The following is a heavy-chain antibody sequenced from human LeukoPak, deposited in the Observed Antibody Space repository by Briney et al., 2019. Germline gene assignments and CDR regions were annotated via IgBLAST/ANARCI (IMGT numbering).Heavy chain of an antibody. V-gene: IGHV3-48*03. CDR2: ISSSGSTI. CDR3: ARPRGCGSSRCNNFDY. Sequence: GGSLRLSCAASGFTFSSYEMNWVRQAPGKGLEWVSYISSSGSTIYYADSVKGRFTISRDNAKNSLYLQMNNLRAEDTAVYYCARPRGCGSSRCNNFDYWGQGTLVTVSS. D-gene: IGHD2-2*01. CDR1: GFTFSSYE. J-gene: IGHJ4*02.